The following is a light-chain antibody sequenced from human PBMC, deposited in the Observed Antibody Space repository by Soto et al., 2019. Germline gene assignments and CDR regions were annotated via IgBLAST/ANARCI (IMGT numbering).Light chain of an antibody. CDR2: EVS. CDR1: SSDVGDYNY. J-gene: IGLJ3*02. CDR3: CSFTISSTWV. Sequence: QSALTQPASVSGSPGQSITISCTGTSSDVGDYNYVSWYQQHPGKAPKLMIYEVSNRPSGVSNRFPGSKSGNTASLTISGLQAEDEADYYCCSFTISSTWVFGGGTKLTVL. V-gene: IGLV2-14*01.